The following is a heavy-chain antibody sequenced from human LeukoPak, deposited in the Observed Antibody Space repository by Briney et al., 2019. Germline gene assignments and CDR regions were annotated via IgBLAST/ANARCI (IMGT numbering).Heavy chain of an antibody. CDR2: IKQDGSEK. V-gene: IGHV3-7*01. D-gene: IGHD2-2*01. Sequence: GALRLSCAASGFTFSSYWMSWVRQAPGKGLEWVANIKQDGSEKYYVDSVKGRFTISKDNAKNSLYLQMNSLRAEDTAVYYCARVPRYCSSTSCYRPRGDFDYWGQGTLVTVSS. CDR1: GFTFSSYW. CDR3: ARVPRYCSSTSCYRPRGDFDY. J-gene: IGHJ4*02.